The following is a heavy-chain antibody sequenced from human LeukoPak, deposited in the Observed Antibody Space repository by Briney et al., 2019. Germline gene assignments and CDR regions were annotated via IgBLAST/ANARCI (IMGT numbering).Heavy chain of an antibody. CDR2: IYYSGST. Sequence: SETLSLTCTVSGGSISSYYWSLIRQPPGKGLEWIGYIYYSGSTNYNPSLKSRVTISVDTSKNQFSLKLSSVTAADTAVYYCAGHLGSGSYYNQNYFDYWGQGTLVTVSS. CDR1: GGSISSYY. D-gene: IGHD3-10*01. J-gene: IGHJ4*02. CDR3: AGHLGSGSYYNQNYFDY. V-gene: IGHV4-59*08.